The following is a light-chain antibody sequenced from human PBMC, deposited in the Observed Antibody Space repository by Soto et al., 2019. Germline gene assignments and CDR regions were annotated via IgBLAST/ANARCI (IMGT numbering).Light chain of an antibody. J-gene: IGLJ1*01. V-gene: IGLV1-44*01. CDR3: AAWDDSLNGYV. CDR1: SSNIVSNT. CDR2: AYS. Sequence: QSVLTQPPSASGTPGQRVTISCSGSSSNIVSNTVNWYQHLPGAAPKLLIYAYSQRPSGIPDRFSGSKSGASASLAISGLQSEDEADYYCAAWDDSLNGYVFGTGTKVTVL.